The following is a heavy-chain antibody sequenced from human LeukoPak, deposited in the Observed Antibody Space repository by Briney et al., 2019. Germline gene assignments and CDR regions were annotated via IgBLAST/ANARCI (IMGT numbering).Heavy chain of an antibody. CDR3: ASGDIPPRSYYYYGMDV. V-gene: IGHV1-18*01. CDR2: ISAYNGNT. D-gene: IGHD7-27*01. CDR1: GYTFTSYG. Sequence: ASVKVSCKASGYTFTSYGISWVRQAPGQGLEWMGWISAYNGNTNYAQKLQVRVTMTTDTSTSTAYMELRSLRSDDTAVYYCASGDIPPRSYYYYGMDVWGQGTTVTVSS. J-gene: IGHJ6*02.